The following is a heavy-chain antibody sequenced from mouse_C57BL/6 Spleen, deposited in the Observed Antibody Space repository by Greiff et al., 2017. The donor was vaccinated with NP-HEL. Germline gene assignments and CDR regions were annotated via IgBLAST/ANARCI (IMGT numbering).Heavy chain of an antibody. CDR1: GFTFSSYA. J-gene: IGHJ1*03. D-gene: IGHD1-1*01. V-gene: IGHV5-9-1*02. CDR3: TRGPLYGSRDWYFDV. CDR2: ISSGGDYI. Sequence: DVHLVESGEGLVKPGGSLKLSCAASGFTFSSYAMSWVRQTPEKRLEWVAYISSGGDYIYYADTVKGRFTISSDNARNTLYLQMSSLKSEDTAMYYCTRGPLYGSRDWYFDVWGTGTTVTVSS.